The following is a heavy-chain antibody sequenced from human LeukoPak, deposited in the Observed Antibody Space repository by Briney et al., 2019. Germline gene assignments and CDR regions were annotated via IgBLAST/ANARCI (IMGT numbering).Heavy chain of an antibody. V-gene: IGHV4-61*02. CDR3: ARGSTHFDY. D-gene: IGHD1-26*01. J-gene: IGHJ4*02. CDR1: GGSISSGSYY. Sequence: SQTLSLTCTVSGGSISSGSYYWSWIRQPAGKGLEWIGRIYTNGKTNYNPSLKSRVTISVDTSKNQFSLKVTSVTAADTAVYYCARGSTHFDYWGQGTLVTVSS. CDR2: IYTNGKT.